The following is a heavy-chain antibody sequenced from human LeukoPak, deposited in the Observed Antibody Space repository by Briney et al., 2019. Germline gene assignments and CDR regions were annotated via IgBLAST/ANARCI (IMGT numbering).Heavy chain of an antibody. V-gene: IGHV3-7*01. CDR3: ARFGDPSTTLDY. J-gene: IGHJ4*02. D-gene: IGHD3-16*01. Sequence: PGGSLRLSCAASGFTFSGYWMTWVRQAPGKGLEWVANLRPDGSDKYYADSVKGRFTISRDNAKNSLYLQMNSLRVEDTAVYYCARFGDPSTTLDYWGQGTRVTVSS. CDR1: GFTFSGYW. CDR2: LRPDGSDK.